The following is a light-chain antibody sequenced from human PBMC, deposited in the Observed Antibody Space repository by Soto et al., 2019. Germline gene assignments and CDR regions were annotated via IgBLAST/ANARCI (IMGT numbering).Light chain of an antibody. CDR3: QQRSNWRIT. CDR2: DAS. V-gene: IGKV3-11*01. Sequence: EIVMTQSPATLSVSPGERATLSCRASQTVSNKLAWYQHKPGQAPRLLIYDASNRATGIPARFSGSGSGTDFTLTISSLEPEDFAVYYCQQRSNWRITFGQGTRLEIK. CDR1: QTVSNK. J-gene: IGKJ5*01.